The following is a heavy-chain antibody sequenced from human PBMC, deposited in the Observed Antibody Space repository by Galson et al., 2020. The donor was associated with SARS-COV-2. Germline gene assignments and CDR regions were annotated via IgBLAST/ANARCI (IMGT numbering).Heavy chain of an antibody. Sequence: GESLKISCAASGFTFSSHAIHWVRQAPGKGLEWVAQIFSDGSETYYGDSVKGRFTISRDSSKNTVYLQMNNLRADDTAVYYCARDGQSTAGWAFDYWGQGNLVTVSS. CDR1: GFTFSSHA. CDR3: ARDGQSTAGWAFDY. CDR2: IFSDGSET. J-gene: IGHJ4*02. V-gene: IGHV3-33*01. D-gene: IGHD6-19*01.